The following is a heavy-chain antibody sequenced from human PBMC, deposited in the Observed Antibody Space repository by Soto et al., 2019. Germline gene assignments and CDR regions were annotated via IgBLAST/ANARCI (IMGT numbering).Heavy chain of an antibody. CDR2: ITYNGVGT. J-gene: IGHJ4*02. CDR3: AASESYHKAAY. Sequence: PGGSLRLSCSGAGFIFSDYAMSWVRQAPGKGLEWVSSITYNGVGTDSADSVKGRFTISRDNSKHTLFLLMNGLRADAAAVYYCAASESYHKAAYWGQGALVTVSS. D-gene: IGHD3-10*01. V-gene: IGHV3-23*01. CDR1: GFIFSDYA.